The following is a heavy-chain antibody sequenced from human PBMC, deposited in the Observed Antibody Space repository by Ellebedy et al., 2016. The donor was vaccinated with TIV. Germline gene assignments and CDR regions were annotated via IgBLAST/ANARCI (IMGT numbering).Heavy chain of an antibody. CDR3: AADYGDYVLED. D-gene: IGHD4-17*01. V-gene: IGHV1-69*04. CDR1: GGTFSYYG. J-gene: IGHJ4*02. CDR2: LNPLLAIA. Sequence: AASVKVSCKASGGTFSYYGISWVRQTPGQGLEWMGRLNPLLAIATYAEKFQGRLTITADKSTSTDYMELSSLRSEDTAVYYCAADYGDYVLEDWGQGTLITVSS.